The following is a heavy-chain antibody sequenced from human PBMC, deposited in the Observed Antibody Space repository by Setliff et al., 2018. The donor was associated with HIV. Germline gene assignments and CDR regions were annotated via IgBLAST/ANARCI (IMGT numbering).Heavy chain of an antibody. J-gene: IGHJ4*02. CDR2: ISGSGSST. CDR3: AKVHYYGSGNYYRIFDY. CDR1: GFTFISYG. Sequence: GGSLRLSCAASGFTFISYGMSWVRQAPGKGLEWVSSISGSGSSTYYADSVKGRFTISRDNSKNTLYLQMDSLRAEDTAVYYCAKVHYYGSGNYYRIFDYWGQGTLVT. D-gene: IGHD3-10*01. V-gene: IGHV3-23*01.